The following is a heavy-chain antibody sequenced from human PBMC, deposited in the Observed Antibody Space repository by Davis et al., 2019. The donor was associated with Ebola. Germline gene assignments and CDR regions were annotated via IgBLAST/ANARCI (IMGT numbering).Heavy chain of an antibody. CDR1: GLIFNNYW. CDR2: IKQDGSEK. CDR3: AKAGHCANYCSFDS. J-gene: IGHJ4*02. D-gene: IGHD1-7*01. Sequence: GESLKISCAASGLIFNNYWMSWVRQAPGKGLEWVANIKQDGSEKYYVNSVKGRFTISRDNAKNSLYLQMNSLRAEDTAVYYCAKAGHCANYCSFDSWGQGTLVTVSS. V-gene: IGHV3-7*03.